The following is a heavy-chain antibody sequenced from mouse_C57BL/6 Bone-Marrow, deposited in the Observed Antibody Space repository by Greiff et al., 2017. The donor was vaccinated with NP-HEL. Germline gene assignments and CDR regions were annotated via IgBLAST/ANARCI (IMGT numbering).Heavy chain of an antibody. CDR3: ARFYYYGSSDGYFDV. V-gene: IGHV1-69*01. D-gene: IGHD1-1*01. CDR1: GYTFTSYW. Sequence: QVQLKQPGAELVMPGASVKLSCKASGYTFTSYWMHWVKQRPGQGLEWIGAIDPSDSYTNYNQKFKGKSTLTVDTSSRTAYMPRSSLTSEDSAVDYCARFYYYGSSDGYFDVWGTGTTVTVSS. J-gene: IGHJ1*03. CDR2: IDPSDSYT.